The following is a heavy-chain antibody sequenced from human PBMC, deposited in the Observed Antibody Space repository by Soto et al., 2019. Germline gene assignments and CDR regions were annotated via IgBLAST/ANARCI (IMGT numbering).Heavy chain of an antibody. V-gene: IGHV3-74*01. CDR1: GFTLSVGS. D-gene: IGHD3-10*01. CDR3: ARGWFGPDV. Sequence: EVQLVESGGGLAQPGGSLRLSCAASGFTLSVGSWNWVRQAPGKGLVWGSGIDNAGTDSTYADSVKGRFTSSRDNAKNMLYLQMNSLRVEDTAVYYCARGWFGPDVWGKGTTVTVSS. J-gene: IGHJ6*04. CDR2: IDNAGTDS.